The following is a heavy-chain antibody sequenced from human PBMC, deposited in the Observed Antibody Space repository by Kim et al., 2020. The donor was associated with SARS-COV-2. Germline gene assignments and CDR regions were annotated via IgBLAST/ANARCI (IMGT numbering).Heavy chain of an antibody. CDR1: GFTFSSHA. J-gene: IGHJ4*02. D-gene: IGHD1-26*01. Sequence: GGSLRLSCAASGFTFSSHAMSWVRQAPGKGLEWVSAIGPSGGGKDYADFVKGRFTVSRDNSKNTLYLQMNSLRDEDMGMYYCAKGGLVGTTREFGDWGQGTLVTVSS. CDR3: AKGGLVGTTREFGD. V-gene: IGHV3-23*01. CDR2: IGPSGGGK.